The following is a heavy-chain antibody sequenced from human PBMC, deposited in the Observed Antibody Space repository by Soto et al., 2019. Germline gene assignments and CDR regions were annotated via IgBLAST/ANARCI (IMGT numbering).Heavy chain of an antibody. D-gene: IGHD6-13*01. J-gene: IGHJ6*02. Sequence: GESLKISCKASGYIFSNYWIGWVRQMPGKGLEWMGMIFPGDSDTRYSPSFQGQVTMSAGKSINTAYLQWNDLKASGTAIYYCARVKTGNPGYYAMDVWGQGTTVTVSS. CDR3: ARVKTGNPGYYAMDV. CDR1: GYIFSNYW. V-gene: IGHV5-51*01. CDR2: IFPGDSDT.